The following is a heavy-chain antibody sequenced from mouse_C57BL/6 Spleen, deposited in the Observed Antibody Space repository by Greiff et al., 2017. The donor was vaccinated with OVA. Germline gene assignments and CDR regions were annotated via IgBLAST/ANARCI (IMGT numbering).Heavy chain of an antibody. J-gene: IGHJ4*01. CDR2: ISNGGGST. CDR1: GFTFSDYY. D-gene: IGHD2-2*01. Sequence: EVKLVESGGGLVQPGGSLKLSCAASGFTFSDYYMYWVRQTPEKRLEWVAYISNGGGSTYYPDTVKGRFTISRDNAKNTLYLQMSRLKSEDTAMYYCARRGYGYEGAMDYWGQGTSVTVSS. V-gene: IGHV5-12*01. CDR3: ARRGYGYEGAMDY.